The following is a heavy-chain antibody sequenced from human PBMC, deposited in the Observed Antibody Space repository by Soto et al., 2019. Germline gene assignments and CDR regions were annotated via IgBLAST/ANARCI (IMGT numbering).Heavy chain of an antibody. CDR3: ARDPRYPENYYYFSGCSHPSSFDF. CDR2: ISYDGSNQ. D-gene: IGHD3-22*01. V-gene: IGHV3-30-3*01. CDR1: GFTFSTYA. Sequence: RSLRLSCAASGFTFSTYAMHWVRLLPDKGLEWVAVISYDGSNQYYADSVKGRFTISRDNSKNTLFLQLNSLRAEDQAVYFCARDPRYPENYYYFSGCSHPSSFDFWDQGIMGTVS. J-gene: IGHJ3*01.